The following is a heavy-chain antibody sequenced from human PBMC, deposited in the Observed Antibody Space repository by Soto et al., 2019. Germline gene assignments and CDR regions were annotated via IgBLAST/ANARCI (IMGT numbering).Heavy chain of an antibody. J-gene: IGHJ6*02. D-gene: IGHD6-6*01. V-gene: IGHV1-46*01. Sequence: ASVKVSCNSSGYSFTSYSMRWVRQAPRQPLEWMGIINPSGGSTSYAQKFQGRVTMTRDTSTSTVYMELSSLRSEDTAVYYCARDRNYSSSTHLYYYYGMDVWGQGTKVTVSS. CDR1: GYSFTSYS. CDR2: INPSGGST. CDR3: ARDRNYSSSTHLYYYYGMDV.